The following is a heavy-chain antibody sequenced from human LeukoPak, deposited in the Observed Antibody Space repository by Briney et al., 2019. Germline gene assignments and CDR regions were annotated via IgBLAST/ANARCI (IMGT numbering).Heavy chain of an antibody. V-gene: IGHV3-7*01. CDR2: IKQDGSEK. Sequence: GGSLRLSCAASGFTFSSYWMSWVRQAPGKGLEWVANIKQDGSEKYYVESVKGRFTISRDNAKNSLYLQMNSLRAEDTAVYYCARVRRWLQNPWVIYYFDYWGQGTLVTVSS. CDR3: ARVRRWLQNPWVIYYFDY. D-gene: IGHD5-24*01. CDR1: GFTFSSYW. J-gene: IGHJ4*02.